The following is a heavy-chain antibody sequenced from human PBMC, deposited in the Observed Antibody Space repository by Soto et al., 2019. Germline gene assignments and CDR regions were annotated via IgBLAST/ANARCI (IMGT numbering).Heavy chain of an antibody. V-gene: IGHV3-23*01. D-gene: IGHD3-3*01. J-gene: IGHJ4*02. CDR2: ISGSGGST. Sequence: EVQLLESGGGLVQPGGSLRLSCEASVFIFSSYAMSWVRQAPRKGLEWVSAISGSGGSTYYADSVKGRFTISRDNYKNTLYLQMNSLRAEDTAVYYYEKDFVPYYDFWSGSPFDYWGQGTLVTVSS. CDR3: EKDFVPYYDFWSGSPFDY. CDR1: VFIFSSYA.